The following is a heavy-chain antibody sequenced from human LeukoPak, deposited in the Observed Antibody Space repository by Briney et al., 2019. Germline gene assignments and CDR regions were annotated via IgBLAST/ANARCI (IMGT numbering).Heavy chain of an antibody. Sequence: ASVKVSCKASGYTFTSYGISWVRQAPGQGLEWMGRINTYNGNTNYAQKLQGRVTMTTDTSTSTGYMEQRSLRSDGTAVYYCARAGTVWVGELLSWFAPWGQGTLVTVSS. D-gene: IGHD3-10*01. CDR1: GYTFTSYG. CDR3: ARAGTVWVGELLSWFAP. J-gene: IGHJ5*02. V-gene: IGHV1-18*01. CDR2: INTYNGNT.